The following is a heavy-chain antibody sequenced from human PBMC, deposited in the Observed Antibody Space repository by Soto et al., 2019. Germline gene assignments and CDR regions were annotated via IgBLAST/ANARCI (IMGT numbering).Heavy chain of an antibody. D-gene: IGHD3-22*01. CDR2: ISGSGSSI. CDR1: GFTFNNYA. J-gene: IGHJ4*02. V-gene: IGHV3-23*01. CDR3: ARSPGKNVYYSFDY. Sequence: PGGSLRLSCAASGFTFNNYAMSWVRQAPGKGLEWVSAISGSGSSINYADSVKGRFTTSRDSSKNTPDLQMNSLRAEDTAVYYCARSPGKNVYYSFDYWGQGTLVTVSS.